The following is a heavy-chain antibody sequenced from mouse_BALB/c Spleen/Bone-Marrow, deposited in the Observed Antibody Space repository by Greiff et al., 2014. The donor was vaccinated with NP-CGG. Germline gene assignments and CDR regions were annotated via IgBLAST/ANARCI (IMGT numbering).Heavy chain of an antibody. D-gene: IGHD2-2*01. CDR3: ARHERGYPYAMDY. V-gene: IGHV2-6-2*01. Sequence: VQLQQSGPDLVAPSQSLSITCTVSGFSLNSYGVHWVRQPPGKGLEWLGVIWSDGSTTYNSALKSRLSISKDNSKSQLFLKMNSLQTDDTAIYYCARHERGYPYAMDYWGQGTSVTVSS. CDR1: GFSLNSYG. CDR2: IWSDGST. J-gene: IGHJ4*01.